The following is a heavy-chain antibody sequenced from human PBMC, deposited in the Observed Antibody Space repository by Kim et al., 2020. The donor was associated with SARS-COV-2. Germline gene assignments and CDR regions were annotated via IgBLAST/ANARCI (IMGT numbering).Heavy chain of an antibody. CDR2: ISYDGSNK. Sequence: GGSLRLSCAASGFTFSSYGMHWVRQAPGKGLEWVAVISYDGSNKYYADSVKGRFTISRDNSKNTLYLQMNSLRAEDTAVYYCAKSRSIAARRSSWYFDLWGRGTLVTVSS. CDR3: AKSRSIAARRSSWYFDL. J-gene: IGHJ2*01. CDR1: GFTFSSYG. D-gene: IGHD6-6*01. V-gene: IGHV3-30*18.